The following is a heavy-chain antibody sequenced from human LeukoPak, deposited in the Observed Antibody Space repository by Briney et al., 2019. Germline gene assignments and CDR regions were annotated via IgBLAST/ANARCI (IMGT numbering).Heavy chain of an antibody. Sequence: ASVKVSCKASGYTFTSYDINWVRQATGQGLEWMGWMNPNSGNTGYAQKFQGRVTITRNTSISTAYMELSSLRSEDTAVYYCARPLTYYYDSSGYSGAFDIWGQGTMVTVSS. D-gene: IGHD3-22*01. CDR3: ARPLTYYYDSSGYSGAFDI. CDR1: GYTFTSYD. J-gene: IGHJ3*02. CDR2: MNPNSGNT. V-gene: IGHV1-8*03.